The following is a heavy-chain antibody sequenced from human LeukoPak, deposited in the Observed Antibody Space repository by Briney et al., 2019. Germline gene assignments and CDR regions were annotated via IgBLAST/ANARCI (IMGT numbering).Heavy chain of an antibody. CDR2: ISAYNGNT. Sequence: ASVKVSCKASGYTFTSYGISWVRQAPGQGLEWMGWISAYNGNTNYAQKLQGRVTMTTDTSTSTAYMELSRLRSDDTAVYYCASTSKRYDPFDYWGQGTLVTVSS. J-gene: IGHJ4*02. CDR3: ASTSKRYDPFDY. V-gene: IGHV1-18*01. CDR1: GYTFTSYG. D-gene: IGHD2-2*01.